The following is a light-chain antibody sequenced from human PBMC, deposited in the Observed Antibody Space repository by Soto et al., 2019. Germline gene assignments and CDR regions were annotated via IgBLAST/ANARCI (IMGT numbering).Light chain of an antibody. V-gene: IGKV1-39*01. CDR2: GAK. CDR3: QQCHATPLT. CDR1: QSIRSW. J-gene: IGKJ5*01. Sequence: IQMTQSPSILSASVGDRVTITCRASQSIRSWLAWYQQKPGKAPNLLIFGAKTLQSGVPSRFSGSGYGTDFTLTITTLQPEDVGIYYCQQCHATPLTFGQGTRLEI.